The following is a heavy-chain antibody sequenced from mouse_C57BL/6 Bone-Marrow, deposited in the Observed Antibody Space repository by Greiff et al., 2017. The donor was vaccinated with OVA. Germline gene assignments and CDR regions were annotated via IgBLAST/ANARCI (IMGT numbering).Heavy chain of an antibody. Sequence: QVHVKQPGAELVMPGASVKLSCKASGYTFTSYWMHWVKQRPGQGLEWIGEIDPSDSYTNYNQKFKGKSTLTVDKSSSTAYMQLSSLTSEDSAVYYCARGSSEMAYWGQGTLVTVSA. CDR2: IDPSDSYT. CDR1: GYTFTSYW. J-gene: IGHJ3*01. D-gene: IGHD1-1*01. CDR3: ARGSSEMAY. V-gene: IGHV1-69*01.